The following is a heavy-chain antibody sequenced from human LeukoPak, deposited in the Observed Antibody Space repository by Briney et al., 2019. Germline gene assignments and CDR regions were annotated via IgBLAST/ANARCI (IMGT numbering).Heavy chain of an antibody. J-gene: IGHJ4*02. D-gene: IGHD2-15*01. CDR3: ARVGNKGGDY. CDR1: GFTFSSYS. CDR2: ISSSSSYI. Sequence: GGSLSLSCAASGFTFSSYSMNWVRQAPGKGLEWVSSISSSSSYIYYADSVKGRFTISRDNAKNSLYLQMNSLRAEDTAVYYCARVGNKGGDYWGQGTLVTVSS. V-gene: IGHV3-21*01.